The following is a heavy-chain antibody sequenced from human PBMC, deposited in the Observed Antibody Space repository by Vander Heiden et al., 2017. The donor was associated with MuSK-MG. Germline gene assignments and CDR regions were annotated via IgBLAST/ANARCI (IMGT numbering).Heavy chain of an antibody. D-gene: IGHD3-16*01. Sequence: QVQLVQSGAEVKKPGASVKVSCQASGYTFTNFDINWVRQAPGQGPEWMGWVNGNSGNTGYAERCHVSVTMTRDTSINTAYMDLTSLTSDDKALYYCARGVGGSDDGADYYIDNWGQGALVPVS. J-gene: IGHJ4*02. CDR1: GYTFTNFD. V-gene: IGHV1-8*01. CDR3: ARGVGGSDDGADYYIDN. CDR2: VNGNSGNT.